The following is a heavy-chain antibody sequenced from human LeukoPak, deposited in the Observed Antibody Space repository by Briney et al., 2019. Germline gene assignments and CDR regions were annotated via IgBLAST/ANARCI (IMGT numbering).Heavy chain of an antibody. J-gene: IGHJ4*02. CDR1: GGSFSGYY. D-gene: IGHD6-25*01. CDR3: ARGRLWDHFDY. CDR2: INHSGST. V-gene: IGHV4-34*01. Sequence: SETLSLTCAVYGGSFSGYYWSWIRQPPGKGLEWIGEINHSGSTNYNPSLKTRVTISVDTYKNQFSLKLSSVTAADTAVYYCARGRLWDHFDYWGQGTLVTVSS.